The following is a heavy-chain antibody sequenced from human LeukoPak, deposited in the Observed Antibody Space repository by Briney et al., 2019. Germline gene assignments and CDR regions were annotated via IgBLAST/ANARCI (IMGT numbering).Heavy chain of an antibody. D-gene: IGHD6-19*01. J-gene: IGHJ4*02. Sequence: ASVKVSCKASGYIFTTYYIHWLRQAPGQGLEWMGWIDPNSGETHYGQNFQGRVTMTWDTSISTASMELSRLRSDDTALYYCARSYSSGWSYFDYWGQGTLVTVSS. V-gene: IGHV1-2*02. CDR3: ARSYSSGWSYFDY. CDR1: GYIFTTYY. CDR2: IDPNSGET.